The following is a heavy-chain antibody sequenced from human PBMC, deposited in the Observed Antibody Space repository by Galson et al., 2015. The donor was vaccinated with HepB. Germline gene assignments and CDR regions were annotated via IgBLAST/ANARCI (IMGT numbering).Heavy chain of an antibody. CDR1: GGSISSYY. Sequence: LSLTCTVSGGSISSYYWSWIRQLPGKGLEWIGYIYYSGSTNYNPSLKSRVTISVDTSKNQFSLKLSSVTAADTAVYYCARGIAGDGGYWGQGTLVTVSS. CDR3: ARGIAGDGGY. J-gene: IGHJ4*02. D-gene: IGHD6-13*01. CDR2: IYYSGST. V-gene: IGHV4-59*01.